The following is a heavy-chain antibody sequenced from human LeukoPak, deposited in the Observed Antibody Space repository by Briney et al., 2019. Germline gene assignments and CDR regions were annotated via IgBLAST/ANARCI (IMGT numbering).Heavy chain of an antibody. CDR1: GGSISGYY. Sequence: SETPSLTCTISGGSISGYYWAWIRQPPGKVLEWIGYIHYSGNTNYNPSLKSRVTMSVDTSKNQFSLIVTSVTAADTAVYYCTKIANGGLSDYWGQGTLVTVSS. D-gene: IGHD2-8*01. J-gene: IGHJ4*02. CDR3: TKIANGGLSDY. CDR2: IHYSGNT. V-gene: IGHV4-59*01.